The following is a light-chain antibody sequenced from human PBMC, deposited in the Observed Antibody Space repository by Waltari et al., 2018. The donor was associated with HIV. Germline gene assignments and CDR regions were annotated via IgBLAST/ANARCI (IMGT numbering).Light chain of an antibody. CDR2: LGS. CDR1: QSLLDSSGYNS. V-gene: IGKV2-28*01. CDR3: MQALQTPLT. Sequence: EIVMTQSPLSLPVTPGEPASISCRSSQSLLDSSGYNSLDWYVQRPGQAPQLLIYLGSDRASGVPDRFSGSGSGTDFTLKISRVEAEDAGVYYCMQALQTPLTFGGGTKVEIK. J-gene: IGKJ4*01.